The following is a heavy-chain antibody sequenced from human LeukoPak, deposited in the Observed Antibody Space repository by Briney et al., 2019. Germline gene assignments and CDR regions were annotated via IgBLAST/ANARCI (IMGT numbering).Heavy chain of an antibody. D-gene: IGHD3-22*01. CDR2: INPNSGGT. V-gene: IGHV1-2*02. CDR1: GYTFTDHY. CDR3: AREAEYYYDSSGYHPGDY. Sequence: ASVKVSCKALGYTFTDHYFHWLRQAPGQGLEWMGWINPNSGGTNYAQKFQGRVTMTRDTSISTAYMELSRPRSDDTAVYYCAREAEYYYDSSGYHPGDYWGQGTLVTVSS. J-gene: IGHJ4*02.